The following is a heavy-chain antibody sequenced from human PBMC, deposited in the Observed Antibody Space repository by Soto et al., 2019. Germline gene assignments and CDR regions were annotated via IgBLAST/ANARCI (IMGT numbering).Heavy chain of an antibody. J-gene: IGHJ4*02. CDR1: GFTFSSYG. V-gene: IGHV3-30*18. CDR3: AKGLDYYGSGSYYWGY. CDR2: ISYDGSNK. Sequence: GGSLRLSCAASGFTFSSYGMHWVRQAPGKGLEWVAVISYDGSNKYYADSVKGRFTISRDNSKNTLYLQMNSLRAEDTAVYYCAKGLDYYGSGSYYWGYWGQGTLVTVSS. D-gene: IGHD3-10*01.